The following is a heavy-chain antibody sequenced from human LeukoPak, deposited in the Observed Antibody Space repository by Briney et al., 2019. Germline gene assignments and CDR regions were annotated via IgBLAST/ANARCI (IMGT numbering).Heavy chain of an antibody. D-gene: IGHD6-19*01. V-gene: IGHV1-24*01. CDR3: ATVQAHFEQWLAPRYYFDY. J-gene: IGHJ4*02. CDR1: GYTLTESS. CDR2: FDPEDGET. Sequence: ASVKVSCKVSGYTLTESSMHWVRQAPGKGLEWMGGFDPEDGETIYAQKFQGRVTMTEDTSTDTAYMELSSLRSEDTAVYYCATVQAHFEQWLAPRYYFDYWGQGTLVTVSS.